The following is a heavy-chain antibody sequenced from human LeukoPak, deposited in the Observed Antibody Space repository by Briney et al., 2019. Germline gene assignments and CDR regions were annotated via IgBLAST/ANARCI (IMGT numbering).Heavy chain of an antibody. J-gene: IGHJ4*02. D-gene: IGHD1-26*01. CDR3: ARSGTYYRTFDF. CDR2: IYYSGST. CDR1: GGSISSGNYY. V-gene: IGHV4-39*01. Sequence: SETLSLTCTVSGGSISSGNYYWNWIRQPPGKGLEWIGSIYYSGSTYYNPSLKSRVTVSVDTSKNQFSLKLSSVTATDTAVYYCARSGTYYRTFDFWGQGILVTVSS.